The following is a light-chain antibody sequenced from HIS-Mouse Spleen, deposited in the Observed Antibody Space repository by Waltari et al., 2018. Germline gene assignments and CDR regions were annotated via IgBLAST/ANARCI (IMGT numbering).Light chain of an antibody. CDR2: WAS. Sequence: DIVMTQSPDSLAVSLRESATMNCKSSQSVLYSSNNQNYLAWYQQKPGQPPKLLIYWASTRGTGVPDRFSGSGSGTDFTLTISSLQAEDVAVYYCQQYYSTQLTFGGGTKVEIK. J-gene: IGKJ4*01. V-gene: IGKV4-1*01. CDR1: QSVLYSSNNQNY. CDR3: QQYYSTQLT.